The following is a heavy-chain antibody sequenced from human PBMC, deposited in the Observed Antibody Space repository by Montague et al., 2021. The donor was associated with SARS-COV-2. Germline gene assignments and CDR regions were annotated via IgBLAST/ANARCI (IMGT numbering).Heavy chain of an antibody. V-gene: IGHV3-48*03. CDR3: AREYSSSSGIPYYFDY. J-gene: IGHJ4*02. CDR1: GFPFSSYE. CDR2: ISGRGSTI. Sequence: SLRLSCAASGFPFSSYEMNWVRQAPGKGLEWVSYISGRGSTIYYADSVKGRFTISRDNVKNSLYLQMNSLRVEDTAVYYCAREYSSSSGIPYYFDYWGQGTLVTVSS. D-gene: IGHD6-13*01.